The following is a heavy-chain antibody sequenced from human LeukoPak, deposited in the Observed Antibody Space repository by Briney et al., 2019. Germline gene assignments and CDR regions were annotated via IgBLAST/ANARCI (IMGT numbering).Heavy chain of an antibody. CDR1: GGSISSYS. CDR3: ARNRNSAVLTRMWFDP. J-gene: IGHJ5*02. Sequence: SETLSLTWTVSGGSISSYSWSWIRQVPGMGLEYIGKIDYTGTTNYNPSLKSRVTISIDTSKNQFSLSLSSVTAADTAVYYCARNRNSAVLTRMWFDPWGRGTLVTVSS. CDR2: IDYTGTT. V-gene: IGHV4-59*08. D-gene: IGHD2-2*01.